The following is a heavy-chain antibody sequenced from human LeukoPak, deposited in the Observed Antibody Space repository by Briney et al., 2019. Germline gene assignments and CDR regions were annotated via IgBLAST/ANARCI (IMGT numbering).Heavy chain of an antibody. CDR2: IYYSGST. D-gene: IGHD1-1*01. Sequence: PSETLSLTCAVYGGSFSGYYWSWIRQPPGKGLEWIGYIYYSGSTYYNPSLKSRVTISVDTSKNQFSLKLSSVTAADTAVYYCATIETGTDAFDIWGQGTMVTVSS. J-gene: IGHJ3*02. V-gene: IGHV4-30-4*08. CDR1: GGSFSGYY. CDR3: ATIETGTDAFDI.